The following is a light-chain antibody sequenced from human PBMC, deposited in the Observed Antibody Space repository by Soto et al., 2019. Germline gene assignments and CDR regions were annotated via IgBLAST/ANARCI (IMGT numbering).Light chain of an antibody. CDR3: SSYSSTSPPGV. Sequence: QSALTQPSSVSGSPGQAITIFCTGTSSDVGAYKFVSWYRHHPGRAPQVMIYEVTNRPSGVSSRFSGSKSGNTASLTISGLQPEDEGDYYCSSYSSTSPPGVFGGGTKVTVL. CDR1: SSDVGAYKF. V-gene: IGLV2-14*01. CDR2: EVT. J-gene: IGLJ3*02.